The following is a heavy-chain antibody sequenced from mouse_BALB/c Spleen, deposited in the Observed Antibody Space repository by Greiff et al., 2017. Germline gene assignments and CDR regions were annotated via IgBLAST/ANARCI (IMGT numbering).Heavy chain of an antibody. J-gene: IGHJ2*01. CDR3: ARQGLRYEGDAMDY. V-gene: IGHV5-12-2*01. Sequence: EVHLVESGGGLVQPGGSLKLSCAASGFTFSSYTMSWVRQTPEKRLEWVAYISNGGGSTYYPDTVKGRFTISRDNAKNTLYLQMSSLKSEDTAMYYCARQGLRYEGDAMDYWGQGTTLTVSS. CDR2: ISNGGGST. CDR1: GFTFSSYT. D-gene: IGHD2-14*01.